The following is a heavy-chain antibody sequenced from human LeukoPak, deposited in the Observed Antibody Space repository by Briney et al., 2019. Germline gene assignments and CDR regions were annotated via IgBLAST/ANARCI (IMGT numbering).Heavy chain of an antibody. D-gene: IGHD3-10*01. J-gene: IGHJ4*02. CDR2: IYYSGST. Sequence: SETLSLTCTVSGGSISSYYWSWIRQPPGKGLEWIGYIYYSGSTNYNPPLKSRVTISVDTSKNQFSLKLSSVTAADTAVYYCARDSSDGEGRLFDYWGQGTLVTVSS. V-gene: IGHV4-59*01. CDR1: GGSISSYY. CDR3: ARDSSDGEGRLFDY.